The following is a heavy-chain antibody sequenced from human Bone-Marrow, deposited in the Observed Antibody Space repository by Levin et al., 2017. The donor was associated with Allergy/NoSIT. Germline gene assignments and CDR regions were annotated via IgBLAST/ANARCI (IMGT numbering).Heavy chain of an antibody. CDR1: GFTFNNYG. D-gene: IGHD2-21*01. V-gene: IGHV3-23*01. J-gene: IGHJ4*02. CDR3: AKWASYCGGDCYWFAPFDC. Sequence: GGSLRLSCAASGFTFNNYGLSWVRQAPGKGLEWVSAISGSGNNIYYADSVRGRSTISGENSKNTLDLQLNSLTAEDTAVYYCAKWASYCGGDCYWFAPFDCWGQGALVTVSS. CDR2: ISGSGNNI.